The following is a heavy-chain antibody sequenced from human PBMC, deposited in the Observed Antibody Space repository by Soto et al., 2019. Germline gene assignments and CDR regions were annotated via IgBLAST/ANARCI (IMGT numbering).Heavy chain of an antibody. D-gene: IGHD4-17*01. Sequence: QVQLQQWGAGLLKPSETLSLTCTVYGGSFSGYYWSWIRQPPGKGLEWIGEINHSGSTNYTPSLKGRVTISLDTSMNQFSLKLSSVTAADTAVYYCARGLRSVYWGQGTLVTVSS. CDR1: GGSFSGYY. J-gene: IGHJ4*02. CDR3: ARGLRSVY. CDR2: INHSGST. V-gene: IGHV4-34*01.